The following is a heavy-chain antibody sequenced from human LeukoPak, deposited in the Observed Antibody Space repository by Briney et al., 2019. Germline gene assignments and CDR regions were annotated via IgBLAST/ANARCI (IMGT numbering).Heavy chain of an antibody. D-gene: IGHD6-6*01. CDR3: ARDTGSSSGYNDS. V-gene: IGHV3-66*02. Sequence: GGSPRLSCAASGFTVSSNYMSWVRQAPGKGLEWVSVIYSGGSTYYADSVKGRFTISRDNSKNTLYLQMNSLRAEAPAVYNCARDTGSSSGYNDSWGQGTLVTVSS. J-gene: IGHJ4*02. CDR1: GFTVSSNY. CDR2: IYSGGST.